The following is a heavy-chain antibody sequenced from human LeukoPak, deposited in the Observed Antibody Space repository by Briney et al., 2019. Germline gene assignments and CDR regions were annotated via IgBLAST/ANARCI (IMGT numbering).Heavy chain of an antibody. Sequence: SETLSLTCTVSDYSISSGYVYYCGWIRQPPGKGLEWIGNIYHNGITYYNHFNSSLNSRVTISIDTSKNQFSLRLTSVTAADTPVYFCATLVSTRYYFDYWGQGTLVTVSS. D-gene: IGHD5/OR15-5a*01. CDR2: IYHNGIT. J-gene: IGHJ4*02. CDR1: DYSISSGYVYY. V-gene: IGHV4-38-2*02. CDR3: ATLVSTRYYFDY.